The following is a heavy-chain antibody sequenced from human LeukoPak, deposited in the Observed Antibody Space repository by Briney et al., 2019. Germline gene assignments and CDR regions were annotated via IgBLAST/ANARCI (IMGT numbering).Heavy chain of an antibody. V-gene: IGHV1-69*13. J-gene: IGHJ6*02. CDR3: AREGWNYYDSSGSDV. Sequence: ASVKVSCKASGGTFSSYAISWVRQAPGQGLEWMGGIIPIFGTANYAQKFQGRVTITADESTSTAYMELSSLRSEDTAVYYCAREGWNYYDSSGSDVWGQGTTITVSS. D-gene: IGHD3-22*01. CDR1: GGTFSSYA. CDR2: IIPIFGTA.